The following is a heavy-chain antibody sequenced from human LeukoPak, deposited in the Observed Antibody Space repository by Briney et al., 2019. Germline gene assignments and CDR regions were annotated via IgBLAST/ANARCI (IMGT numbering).Heavy chain of an antibody. CDR3: VAGRRDGYRNAFDI. Sequence: SETLSLTCTVSGGSISSYYWSWIRQPPGKGLEWIGYTYYSGSTNYNPSLKSRVTISVDTSKNQFSLKLSSVTAADTAVHYCVAGRRDGYRNAFDIWGQGTMVTVSS. D-gene: IGHD5-24*01. J-gene: IGHJ3*02. CDR2: TYYSGST. CDR1: GGSISSYY. V-gene: IGHV4-59*01.